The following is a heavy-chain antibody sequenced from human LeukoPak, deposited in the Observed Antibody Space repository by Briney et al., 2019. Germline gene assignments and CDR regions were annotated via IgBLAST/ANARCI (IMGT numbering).Heavy chain of an antibody. J-gene: IGHJ4*02. CDR2: IYYSGST. CDR3: AVIFVSTSWGFDY. Sequence: SETLSLTCTVSGGSVSSSIYYWSWIRQPPGKGLEWIGYIYYSGSTNYTPSLKSRVTISLDTSQNQFSLKLSSVTAADTAVYYCAVIFVSTSWGFDYWGQGTLVTVSS. V-gene: IGHV4-61*01. D-gene: IGHD6-13*01. CDR1: GGSVSSSIYY.